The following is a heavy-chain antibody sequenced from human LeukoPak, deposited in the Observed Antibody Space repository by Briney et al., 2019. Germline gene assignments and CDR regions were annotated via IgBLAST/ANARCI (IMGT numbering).Heavy chain of an antibody. J-gene: IGHJ4*02. V-gene: IGHV1-46*01. Sequence: GASVKVSCKASGYTFTSYYMHWARQAPGQGLEWMGIINPGGGGTSYAQKFQGRVTMTRDTSTSTLYMELSSLTSEDTAVYYCARDRLAASWYAFDYWGQGTLVTVSS. CDR3: ARDRLAASWYAFDY. CDR2: INPGGGGT. CDR1: GYTFTSYY. D-gene: IGHD6-13*01.